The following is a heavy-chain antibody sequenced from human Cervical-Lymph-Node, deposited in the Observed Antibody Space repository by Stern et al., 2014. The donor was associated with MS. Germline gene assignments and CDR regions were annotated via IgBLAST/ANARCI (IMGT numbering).Heavy chain of an antibody. V-gene: IGHV5-51*01. CDR2: IYPGDSDT. J-gene: IGHJ3*02. CDR3: ASFSGSHSDAFYM. Sequence: EVQLVQSGAEVKKAGESLKISCKGYGYSFSSYWIGWVRQMPGKGLEWMGIIYPGDSDTRYSPSFQGQVTISADKSISTAYLQWSRLKASDTAMYFCASFSGSHSDAFYMWGQGTMVTVSS. D-gene: IGHD1-26*01. CDR1: GYSFSSYW.